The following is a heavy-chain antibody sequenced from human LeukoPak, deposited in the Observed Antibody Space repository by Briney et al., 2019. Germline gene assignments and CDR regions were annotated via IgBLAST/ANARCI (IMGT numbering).Heavy chain of an antibody. J-gene: IGHJ4*02. CDR2: INHSGST. CDR1: GGSFSGYY. V-gene: IGHV4-34*01. CDR3: ASASGTGAAGTSFFDY. Sequence: SETLSLTCAVYGGSFSGYYWSWIRQPPGKGLEWIGEINHSGSTNYNPSLKSRVTISVDTSKNQFSLKLSSVTAADTAVYYCASASGTGAAGTSFFDYWGQGTLVTVSS. D-gene: IGHD6-13*01.